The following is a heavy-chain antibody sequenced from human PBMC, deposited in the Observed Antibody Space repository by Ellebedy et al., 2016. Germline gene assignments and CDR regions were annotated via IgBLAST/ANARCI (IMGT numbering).Heavy chain of an antibody. CDR3: ARESTYYDILTGYLNWFDP. D-gene: IGHD3-9*01. CDR2: INHSGST. CDR1: GGSFSGHY. Sequence: SETLSLXCAVYGGSFSGHYWSWIRQPPGKGLEWIGEINHSGSTNYNPSLKSRVTISVDTSKNQFSLKLSSVTAADTAVYYCARESTYYDILTGYLNWFDPWGQGTLVTVSS. J-gene: IGHJ5*02. V-gene: IGHV4-34*01.